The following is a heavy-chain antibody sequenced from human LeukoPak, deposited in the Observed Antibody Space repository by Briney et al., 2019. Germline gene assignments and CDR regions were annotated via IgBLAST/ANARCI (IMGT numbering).Heavy chain of an antibody. V-gene: IGHV3-21*01. Sequence: MNWVRQAPGKGLEWVSSINSSGTYIYFADSVKGRFTISRDNSKNTLYLQMNSLRTEDTAVYYCAKDWGTLSRAFDYWGQGTLVTVSS. CDR2: INSSGTYI. CDR3: AKDWGTLSRAFDY. D-gene: IGHD3-16*01. J-gene: IGHJ4*02.